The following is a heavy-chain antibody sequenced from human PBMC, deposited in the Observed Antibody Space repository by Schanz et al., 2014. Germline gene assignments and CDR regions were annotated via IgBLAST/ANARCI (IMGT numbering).Heavy chain of an antibody. CDR2: INHSGGT. CDR1: GGSSSDCY. J-gene: IGHJ4*02. V-gene: IGHV4-34*01. CDR3: ARPISGEGPGYFVY. D-gene: IGHD3-10*01. Sequence: QVQLQQWGAGLLKASETLSLTCAVYGGSSSDCYWSWIRQPPGKGLEWIGEINHSGGTNYNPSLKSRVTMSVDTSKNQFSLILTSVTAADTAVYYCARPISGEGPGYFVYWGQGTLVPVSS.